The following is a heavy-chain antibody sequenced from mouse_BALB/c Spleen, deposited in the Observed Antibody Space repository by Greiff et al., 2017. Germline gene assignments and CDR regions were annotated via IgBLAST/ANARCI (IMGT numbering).Heavy chain of an antibody. Sequence: EVQLQQSGTVLARPGASVKMSCKASGYTFTSYWMHWVKQRPGQGLEWIGAIYPGNSDTSYNQKFKGKAKLTAVTSTSTAYMELSSLTNEDSAVYYCTQAILLRSSYYFDYWGQGTTLTVSS. CDR1: GYTFTSYW. CDR2: IYPGNSDT. J-gene: IGHJ2*01. V-gene: IGHV1-5*01. CDR3: TQAILLRSSYYFDY. D-gene: IGHD1-1*01.